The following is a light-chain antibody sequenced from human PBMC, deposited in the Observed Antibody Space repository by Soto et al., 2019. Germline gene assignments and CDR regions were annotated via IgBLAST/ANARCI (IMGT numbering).Light chain of an antibody. J-gene: IGKJ5*01. CDR1: QSVSSN. Sequence: EIVMTQSPATLSVSPGERATLSCRASQSVSSNLAWFQQKPGQAPRLLIYDASTRATGFPDRFSGSGSGTEFTLTISSLHSEDFAVYYCQQYYDWPITFGQGTLLEIK. V-gene: IGKV3-15*01. CDR2: DAS. CDR3: QQYYDWPIT.